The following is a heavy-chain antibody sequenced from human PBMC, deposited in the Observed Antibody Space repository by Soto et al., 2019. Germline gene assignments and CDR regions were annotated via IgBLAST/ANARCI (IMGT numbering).Heavy chain of an antibody. CDR2: ISGSGGST. D-gene: IGHD3-3*01. V-gene: IGHV3-23*01. J-gene: IGHJ4*02. Sequence: GGSLRLSCASSGFTFISYAMIWVRQAPGKGLEWVSAISGSGGSTYYADSVKGRFTISRDNSKNTLYLQMNSLRAEDTAVYYCAKGEAESAECWGQGTLVTVSS. CDR3: AKGEAESAEC. CDR1: GFTFISYA.